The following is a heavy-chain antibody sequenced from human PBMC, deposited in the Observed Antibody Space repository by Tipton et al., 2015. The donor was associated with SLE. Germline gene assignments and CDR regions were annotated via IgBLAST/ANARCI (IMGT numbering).Heavy chain of an antibody. D-gene: IGHD2-2*02. Sequence: SLRLSCAASGFTFDDYTMHWVRQAPGKGLEWVSLISWDGGSTYYADSVKGRFTISRDNSKNSLYLQMNSLRTEDTALYYCAKARGAYCSSTSCYKEALDYWGQGTLVTVSS. CDR1: GFTFDDYT. CDR3: AKARGAYCSSTSCYKEALDY. V-gene: IGHV3-43*01. J-gene: IGHJ4*02. CDR2: ISWDGGST.